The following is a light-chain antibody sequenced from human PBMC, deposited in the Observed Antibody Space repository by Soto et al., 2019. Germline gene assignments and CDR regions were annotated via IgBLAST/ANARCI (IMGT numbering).Light chain of an antibody. CDR3: SSYTSSRIHL. J-gene: IGLJ1*01. Sequence: QSVLTQPASVSGSPGQSITISCTGTSSDVGGYNYVSWYQHHPGKAPKLMIYEVSNRPSGVSNRFSGSKSGNTASLTISGLQAEDEADYYCSSYTSSRIHLFVTGTKVTVL. V-gene: IGLV2-14*01. CDR1: SSDVGGYNY. CDR2: EVS.